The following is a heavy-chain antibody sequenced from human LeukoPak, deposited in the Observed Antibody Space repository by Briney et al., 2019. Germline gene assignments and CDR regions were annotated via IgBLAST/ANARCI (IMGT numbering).Heavy chain of an antibody. V-gene: IGHV3-53*01. CDR2: IYSGGGT. Sequence: GGSLRLSCAASGFTVSSNYMSWVRQAPGKGLKWVSVIYSGGGTYYADSVKGRFTISRDNSKNTLYLQMNSLRAEDTAVYYCARDLSPVYYYYGMDVWGQGTTVTVS. J-gene: IGHJ6*02. CDR3: ARDLSPVYYYYGMDV. CDR1: GFTVSSNY.